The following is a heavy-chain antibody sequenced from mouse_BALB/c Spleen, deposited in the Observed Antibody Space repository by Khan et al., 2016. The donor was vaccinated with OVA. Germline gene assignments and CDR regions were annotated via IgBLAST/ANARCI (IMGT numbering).Heavy chain of an antibody. J-gene: IGHJ4*01. CDR2: IWSDGRT. Sequence: QVQLKESGPDLVAPSQSLSITCTVSGFSLTNYAIHWVRQPPGKGLEWLVVIWSDGRTTYNSALKSRLSISKDNSKSQVFLKINSLQTDDTAMYYCARHQLHLSRDTWGQGISVTVSS. CDR1: GFSLTNYA. V-gene: IGHV2-6-2*01. CDR3: ARHQLHLSRDT.